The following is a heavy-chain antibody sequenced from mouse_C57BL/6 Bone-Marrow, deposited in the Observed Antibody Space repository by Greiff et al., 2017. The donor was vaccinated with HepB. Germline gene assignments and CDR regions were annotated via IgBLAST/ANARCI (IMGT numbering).Heavy chain of an antibody. CDR2: INYDGSST. D-gene: IGHD3-3*01. Sequence: EVKLVESEGGLVQPGRSMKLSCTASGFTFSDYYMAWVRQVPEKGLEWVANINYDGSSTYYLDSLKSRFIISRDNAKNILYLQMSSLKSEDTATYYCARRGLRGYYAMDYWGQGTSVTVSS. CDR1: GFTFSDYY. V-gene: IGHV5-16*01. J-gene: IGHJ4*01. CDR3: ARRGLRGYYAMDY.